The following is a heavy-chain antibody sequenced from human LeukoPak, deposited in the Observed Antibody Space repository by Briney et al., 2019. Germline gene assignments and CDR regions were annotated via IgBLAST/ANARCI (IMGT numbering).Heavy chain of an antibody. D-gene: IGHD1-26*01. V-gene: IGHV4-34*01. J-gene: IGHJ3*02. CDR2: INHSGST. CDR1: GGSFSGYY. Sequence: PSETLSLTCAVYGGSFSGYYWSWIRQPPGKGLEWIGEINHSGSTNYNPSLKGRVTISVDTSKNQFSLKLSSVTAADTAVYYCARDSGVGATANDAFDIWGQGTMVTVSS. CDR3: ARDSGVGATANDAFDI.